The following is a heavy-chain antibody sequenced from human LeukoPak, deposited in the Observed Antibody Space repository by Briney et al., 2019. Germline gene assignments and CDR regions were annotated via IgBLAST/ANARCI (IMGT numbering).Heavy chain of an antibody. Sequence: GGSLRLSCAASGFTFDDYTMHWVRQAPGEGLEWVSLISWDGGSTYYADSVKGRFTISRDNSKNSLYLQMNSLRTEDTALYYCAKDIGVGYCNGCLFDYWGQGTLVTVSS. CDR2: ISWDGGST. V-gene: IGHV3-43*01. CDR1: GFTFDDYT. J-gene: IGHJ4*02. CDR3: AKDIGVGYCNGCLFDY. D-gene: IGHD2-15*01.